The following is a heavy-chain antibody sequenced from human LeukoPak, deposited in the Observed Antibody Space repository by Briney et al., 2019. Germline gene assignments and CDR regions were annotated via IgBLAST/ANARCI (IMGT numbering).Heavy chain of an antibody. Sequence: GASVKVSCEASGGTFSSYAISWVRQAPGQGLEWMGGIIPIFGTANYAQKFQGRVTITADEPTSTAYMELSSLRSEDTAVYYCARTDPYYYDSSGYHGYWGQGTLVTVSS. CDR1: GGTFSSYA. CDR2: IIPIFGTA. J-gene: IGHJ4*02. D-gene: IGHD3-22*01. V-gene: IGHV1-69*13. CDR3: ARTDPYYYDSSGYHGY.